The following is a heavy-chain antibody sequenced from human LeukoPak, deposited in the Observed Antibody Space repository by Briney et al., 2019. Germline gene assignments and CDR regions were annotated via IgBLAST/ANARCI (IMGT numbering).Heavy chain of an antibody. CDR3: ARGSYSSGLDFDY. Sequence: SETVSLTCTVSGGSISSYYWSWIRQPPGKGLEWIGYIYYSGSTNYNPSLKSRVTISVDTSKNQFSLKLSSVTAADTAVYYCARGSYSSGLDFDYWGQGTLVTVSS. CDR2: IYYSGST. V-gene: IGHV4-59*01. J-gene: IGHJ4*02. CDR1: GGSISSYY. D-gene: IGHD3-22*01.